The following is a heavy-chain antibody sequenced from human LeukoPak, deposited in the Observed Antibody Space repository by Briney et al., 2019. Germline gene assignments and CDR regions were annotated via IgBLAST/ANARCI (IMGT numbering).Heavy chain of an antibody. CDR2: ISSSSSYI. Sequence: WGSLRLSCAASGFTFSSYSMKWVRQAPGKGREGGSSISSSSSYIYYADSVKGRFTSSRDNAKNSLYLQMNSLRAEDTAVYYCARDKFWSGYSVYWGQGTLVTVSS. D-gene: IGHD3-3*01. J-gene: IGHJ4*02. CDR3: ARDKFWSGYSVY. V-gene: IGHV3-21*01. CDR1: GFTFSSYS.